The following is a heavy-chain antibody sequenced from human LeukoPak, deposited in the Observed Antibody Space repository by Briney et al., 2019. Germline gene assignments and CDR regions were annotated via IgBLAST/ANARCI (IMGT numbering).Heavy chain of an antibody. Sequence: GGSLRLSCAASGFTFSSYAMSWVRQAQGKGLEWVSAISGSGGSTYYADSVKGRFTISRDNSKNTLYLQMNSLRAEDTAVYYCAKDDLRYFDWLTGGYFDYWGQGTLVTVSS. CDR1: GFTFSSYA. CDR2: ISGSGGST. V-gene: IGHV3-23*01. CDR3: AKDDLRYFDWLTGGYFDY. D-gene: IGHD3-9*01. J-gene: IGHJ4*02.